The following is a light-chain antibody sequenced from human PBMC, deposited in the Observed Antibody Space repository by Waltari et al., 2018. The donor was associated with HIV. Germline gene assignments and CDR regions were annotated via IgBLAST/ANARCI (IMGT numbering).Light chain of an antibody. CDR1: QSIFYSSRNANY. CDR2: WAS. V-gene: IGKV4-1*01. Sequence: DIVMTQSPHSLALSLGERATINCKSSQSIFYSSRNANYLAWYQQKPGQSPKLLIYWASSRASGVPDRFSGSGSRTDFTLSISSLQSEDVAVYFCQQYYSTPPTFGQGTRV. CDR3: QQYYSTPPT. J-gene: IGKJ1*01.